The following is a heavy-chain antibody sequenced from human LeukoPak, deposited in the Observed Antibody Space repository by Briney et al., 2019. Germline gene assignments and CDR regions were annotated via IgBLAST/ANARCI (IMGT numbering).Heavy chain of an antibody. CDR2: IYYSGST. V-gene: IGHV4-59*08. J-gene: IGHJ5*02. Sequence: PSETLSLTCTVSGGSISSYYWSWIRQPPGKGLEWIGYIYYSGSTYYNPSLKSRVTISVDTSKNQFSLKLSSVTAADTAVYYCARVQGSDIVVVPVNWFDPWGQGTLVTVSS. CDR3: ARVQGSDIVVVPVNWFDP. D-gene: IGHD2-2*01. CDR1: GGSISSYY.